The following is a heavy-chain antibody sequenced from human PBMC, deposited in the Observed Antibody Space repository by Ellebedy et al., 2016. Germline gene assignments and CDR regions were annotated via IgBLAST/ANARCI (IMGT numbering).Heavy chain of an antibody. Sequence: SETLSLXCAVYGGSFSGYYWSWIRQPPGKGLEWIGEINHSGSTNYNPSLKSRVTISVDTSKNQFSLKLSSVTAADTAVYYCARSGWSSSWSFDYWGQGTLVTVSS. J-gene: IGHJ4*02. CDR1: GGSFSGYY. V-gene: IGHV4-34*01. CDR2: INHSGST. D-gene: IGHD6-13*01. CDR3: ARSGWSSSWSFDY.